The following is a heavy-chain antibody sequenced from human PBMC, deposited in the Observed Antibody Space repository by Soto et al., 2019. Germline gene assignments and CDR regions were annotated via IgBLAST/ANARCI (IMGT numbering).Heavy chain of an antibody. CDR2: INPNSGGT. CDR1: GYTFTGYY. V-gene: IGHV1-2*04. CDR3: AREGVNSYGHLNFDY. D-gene: IGHD5-18*01. Sequence: ASVKVSCKASGYTFTGYYMHWVRQAPGQGLEWMGWINPNSGGTNYAQKFQGWVTMTRDTSISTAYMELSRLRSDDTAVYYCAREGVNSYGHLNFDYWGKGTLVTVSS. J-gene: IGHJ4*02.